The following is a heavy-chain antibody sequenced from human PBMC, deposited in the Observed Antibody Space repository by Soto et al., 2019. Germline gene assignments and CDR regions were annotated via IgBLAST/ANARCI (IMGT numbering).Heavy chain of an antibody. J-gene: IGHJ3*02. CDR3: ASSWAYYDFWSGYYRVDAFDI. CDR1: GGSISSYY. D-gene: IGHD3-3*01. V-gene: IGHV4-59*01. Sequence: QVQLQESGPGLVKPSETLSLTCTVSGGSISSYYWSWIRQPPGKGLEWIGYIYYSGSTNHNPSLKSRVTISVDTSKNQFSLKLSSVTAADTAVYYCASSWAYYDFWSGYYRVDAFDIWGQGTMVTVSS. CDR2: IYYSGST.